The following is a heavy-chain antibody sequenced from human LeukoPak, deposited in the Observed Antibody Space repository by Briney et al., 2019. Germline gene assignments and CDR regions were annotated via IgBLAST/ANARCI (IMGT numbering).Heavy chain of an antibody. CDR1: GFTFSYYG. D-gene: IGHD3-10*01. CDR2: IRYDGSNE. Sequence: GGSLRLSCAASGFTFSYYGIHWVRQAPGKGLEWVTFIRYDGSNEYYADSVKGRFTISRDNSKNTVYLQMISLRPEDTAVYYCARGEGFTMVRGVSNWFDPWGQGTLVTVSS. V-gene: IGHV3-30*02. J-gene: IGHJ5*02. CDR3: ARGEGFTMVRGVSNWFDP.